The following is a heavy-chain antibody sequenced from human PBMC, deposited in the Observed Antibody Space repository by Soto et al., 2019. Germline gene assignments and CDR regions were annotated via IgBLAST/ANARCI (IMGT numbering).Heavy chain of an antibody. V-gene: IGHV1-46*01. J-gene: IGHJ4*02. CDR2: INPSGGST. CDR3: ARAIFGYYDSGGLWPN. Sequence: ASVKVSCKASGYTFTSYYMHWVRQAPGQGLEWMGIINPSGGSTSYAQKFQGRVTMTRDTSTSTVYMELSSLRSEDTAVYYCARAIFGYYDSGGLWPNWGQGTLVTVSS. D-gene: IGHD3-22*01. CDR1: GYTFTSYY.